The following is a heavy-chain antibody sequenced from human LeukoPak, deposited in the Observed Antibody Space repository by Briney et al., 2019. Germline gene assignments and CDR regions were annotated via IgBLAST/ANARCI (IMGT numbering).Heavy chain of an antibody. CDR2: IDPLDSRT. CDR1: GYTFDNYW. J-gene: IGHJ4*02. D-gene: IGHD5-24*01. Sequence: GESLKISCKGSGYTFDNYWIGWVRQMPGKGLQWMGTIDPLDSRTRHSPSFQGQVTISADNSISTAYLQWSRLKASDTAMYYCARLRDGYISDYWGQGTLVTVSS. V-gene: IGHV5-51*01. CDR3: ARLRDGYISDY.